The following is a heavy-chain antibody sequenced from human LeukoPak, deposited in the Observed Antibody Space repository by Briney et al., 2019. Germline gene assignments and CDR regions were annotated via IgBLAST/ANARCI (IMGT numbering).Heavy chain of an antibody. D-gene: IGHD4-23*01. J-gene: IGHJ4*02. CDR1: GYTFTGYF. CDR3: ARAWDNGGKSYYFDY. CDR2: INPHSGGT. Sequence: ASVKVSCKASGYTFTGYFMHWVRQAPGQGLEWMGRINPHSGGTLYAQRFQDRVTMTRDTSISTAYMELTRLRSDDTAVYYCARAWDNGGKSYYFDYWGQGTLVTVSS. V-gene: IGHV1-2*06.